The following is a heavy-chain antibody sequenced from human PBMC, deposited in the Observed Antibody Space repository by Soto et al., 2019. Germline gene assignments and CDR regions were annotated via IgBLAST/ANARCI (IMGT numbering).Heavy chain of an antibody. CDR3: ARVIAAAGFRLDP. CDR2: ISAYNGNT. CDR1: GYTFTSYG. Sequence: ASVKVSCKASGYTFTSYGIRWLRQAPGQWLEWMGWISAYNGNTNYAQKLQGRVTMTTDTSTSTAYMELRSLRSDDTAVYYCARVIAAAGFRLDPWGQGTLVTVSA. D-gene: IGHD6-13*01. V-gene: IGHV1-18*04. J-gene: IGHJ5*02.